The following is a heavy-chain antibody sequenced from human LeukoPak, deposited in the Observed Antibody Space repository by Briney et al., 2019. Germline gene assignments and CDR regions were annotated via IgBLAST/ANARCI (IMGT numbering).Heavy chain of an antibody. CDR3: ARGRYGDYVGDFDY. CDR2: ISAYNGNT. CDR1: GYTFTSYG. V-gene: IGHV1-18*04. J-gene: IGHJ4*02. Sequence: ASVKLSCKASGYTFTSYGISWVRQAPGQGLEWMGWISAYNGNTNYAQKLQGRFTMTTDTSTSTAYMELRSLRSDDTAVYYCARGRYGDYVGDFDYWAQGPLVTVSS. D-gene: IGHD4-17*01.